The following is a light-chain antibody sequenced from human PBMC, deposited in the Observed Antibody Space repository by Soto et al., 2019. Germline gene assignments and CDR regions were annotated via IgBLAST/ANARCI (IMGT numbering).Light chain of an antibody. Sequence: DIQMTQSPSTLSASVGDRVTITFRASQSISRWLAWYKQKPGKVPKLLIYDASSLESGVTQRFSGSGSGTEFTLTISSLQTDDFSTYYCQQYHSYWTFGQGTKVDIK. J-gene: IGKJ1*01. V-gene: IGKV1-5*01. CDR3: QQYHSYWT. CDR2: DAS. CDR1: QSISRW.